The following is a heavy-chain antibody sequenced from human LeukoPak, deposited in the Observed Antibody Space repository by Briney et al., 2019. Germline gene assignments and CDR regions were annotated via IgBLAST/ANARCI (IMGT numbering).Heavy chain of an antibody. CDR3: ARVARPETYYDFWLLNNDNSWFDP. J-gene: IGHJ5*02. Sequence: GASVKVSCKASGGTFSSYAISWVRQAPGQGLEWMGGIIPIFGTANYAQKFQGRVTITRDTSASTAYMELSSLRSEDTAVYYCARVARPETYYDFWLLNNDNSWFDPWGQGTLVTVSS. D-gene: IGHD3-3*01. CDR2: IIPIFGTA. CDR1: GGTFSSYA. V-gene: IGHV1-69*05.